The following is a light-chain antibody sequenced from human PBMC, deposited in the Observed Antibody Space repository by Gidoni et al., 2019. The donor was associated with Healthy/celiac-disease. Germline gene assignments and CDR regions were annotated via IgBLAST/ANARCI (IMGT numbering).Light chain of an antibody. CDR1: SGHSSYA. V-gene: IGLV4-69*01. J-gene: IGLJ3*02. CDR3: QTWGTGIHV. CDR2: LNSDGSH. Sequence: QLVLTHSPSASASLGASVKLTCTLSSGHSSYAIAWHQQQPEKGPRYLMKLNSDGSHSKGDGIPDRFSGSSSGAERYLTISSLQSEDEADYYFQTWGTGIHVFGGGTKLTVL.